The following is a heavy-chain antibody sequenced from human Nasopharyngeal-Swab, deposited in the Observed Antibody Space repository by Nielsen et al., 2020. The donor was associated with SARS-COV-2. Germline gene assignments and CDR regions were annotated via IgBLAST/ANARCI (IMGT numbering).Heavy chain of an antibody. V-gene: IGHV3-7*01. CDR2: IKQDGSEK. CDR3: ARDSKVRVVGFDY. Sequence: GESLKISCAASGFTFSSYWMSWVRQAPGKGLEWVANIKQDGSEKYYVDPVKGRFTISRDNAKNSLYLQMNSLRAEDTAVYYCARDSKVRVVGFDYWGQGTLVTVSS. D-gene: IGHD3-10*01. CDR1: GFTFSSYW. J-gene: IGHJ4*02.